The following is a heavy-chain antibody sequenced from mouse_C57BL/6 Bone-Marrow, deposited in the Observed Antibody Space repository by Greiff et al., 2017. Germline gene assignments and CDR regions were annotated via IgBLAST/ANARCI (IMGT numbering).Heavy chain of an antibody. CDR1: GFTFSDYG. V-gene: IGHV5-17*01. CDR3: ARVAGNAMDY. J-gene: IGHJ4*01. Sequence: DVKLVESGGGLVKPGGSLKLSCAASGFTFSDYGMHWVRQAPEKGLEWVAYISSGSSTIYYADTVKGRFTISRDNAKNTLFLQMTSLRSEDTAMYYCARVAGNAMDYWGQGTSVTVSS. CDR2: ISSGSSTI. D-gene: IGHD4-1*01.